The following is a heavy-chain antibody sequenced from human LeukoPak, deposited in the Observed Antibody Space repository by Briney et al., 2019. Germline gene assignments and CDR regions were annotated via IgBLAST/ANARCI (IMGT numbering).Heavy chain of an antibody. CDR2: ISYDGSDI. D-gene: IGHD6-19*01. CDR3: AKDGDSSGWYYFDY. J-gene: IGHJ4*02. CDR1: GFAFNNYA. V-gene: IGHV3-30-3*01. Sequence: GGSLRLSCAASGFAFNNYAMHWVRQAPGKGLEWVAFISYDGSDIYYADSVKGRFTISRDNSKNTLYLQMNSLRAEDTAVYYCAKDGDSSGWYYFDYWGQGTLVTVSS.